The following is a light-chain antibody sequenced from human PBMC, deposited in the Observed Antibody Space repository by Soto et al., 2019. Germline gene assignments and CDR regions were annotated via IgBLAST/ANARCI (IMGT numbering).Light chain of an antibody. CDR1: QSIGDS. Sequence: DIKVTMSLSNMSANVGDRVTITCWASQSIGDSLAWYNQKPGKTPDLLISDGSSLERGVPSRFSGSGSGTEFTLTISSMQPDDFATFYCQDSNGYSRTFGQGTKVDI. CDR3: QDSNGYSRT. CDR2: DGS. V-gene: IGKV1-5*01. J-gene: IGKJ1*01.